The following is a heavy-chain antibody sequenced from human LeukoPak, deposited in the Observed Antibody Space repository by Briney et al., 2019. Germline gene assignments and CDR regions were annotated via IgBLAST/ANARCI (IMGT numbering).Heavy chain of an antibody. D-gene: IGHD5-24*01. CDR2: IRGSGDIT. CDR1: GFTFNIYA. Sequence: PGGSLRLSCAASGFTFNIYAMTWVRQAPGKGLEWVSTIRGSGDITYYADSVKGRFIISRDNSKNTLYLQMNSLRAEDTGMYYCARDRADGYTNYGDDWGQGTLVTVST. J-gene: IGHJ4*02. CDR3: ARDRADGYTNYGDD. V-gene: IGHV3-23*01.